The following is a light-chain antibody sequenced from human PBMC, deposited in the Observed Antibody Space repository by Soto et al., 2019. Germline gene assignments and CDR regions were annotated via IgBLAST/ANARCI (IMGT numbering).Light chain of an antibody. CDR2: GAS. Sequence: EIVLTQSPASLSLSPGERATLSCRASQSVSSNFAWFQQRPGQAPTLLIYGASNRTTGIPARFGCSGSGTNFAFAISILEPEPFAVYYCQRRSNGPPVLTFGGGTKVEIK. CDR3: QRRSNGPPVLT. CDR1: QSVSSN. V-gene: IGKV3-11*01. J-gene: IGKJ4*01.